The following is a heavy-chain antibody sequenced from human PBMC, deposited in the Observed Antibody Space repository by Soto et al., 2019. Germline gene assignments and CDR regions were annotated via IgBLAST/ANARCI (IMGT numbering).Heavy chain of an antibody. V-gene: IGHV4-59*01. J-gene: IGHJ4*02. CDR3: ASRNLDLVATSCFDY. Sequence: SETLSLTCTVSGGSISSYYCSWIRQPPWKGLEWIAYIYYSGITNYNPSLKSRGTISVDTSKNQFSLKLSSVTAADTDVYYCASRNLDLVATSCFDYCGQGILVSVSS. D-gene: IGHD5-12*01. CDR2: IYYSGIT. CDR1: GGSISSYY.